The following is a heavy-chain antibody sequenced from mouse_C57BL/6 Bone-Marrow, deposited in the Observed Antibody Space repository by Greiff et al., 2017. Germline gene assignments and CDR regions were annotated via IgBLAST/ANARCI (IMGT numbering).Heavy chain of an antibody. CDR2: IDPSDSYT. Sequence: VQLQQPGAELVRPGTSVKLSCKASGYTFTSYWMHWVKQRPGQGLEWIGVIDPSDSYTNSNQKFKGKATLTVDTYSSTAYMQLSSLTSEDSAVYYCARGLLGWFAYWGQGTLVTVSA. CDR3: ARGLLGWFAY. J-gene: IGHJ3*01. D-gene: IGHD2-3*01. CDR1: GYTFTSYW. V-gene: IGHV1-59*01.